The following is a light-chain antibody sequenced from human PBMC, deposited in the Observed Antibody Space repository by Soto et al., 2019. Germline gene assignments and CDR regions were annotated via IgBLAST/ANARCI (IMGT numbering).Light chain of an antibody. CDR2: YIS. Sequence: EIVMTQSPATLSVSPGETASRSCRASQSAGNFLAWYQQKPGQAPRLLIYYISTRATGIPARFSGSGSGTAFTLTINSLQSEDSAVYYCQQHNQRPITFGQGTRLEMK. J-gene: IGKJ5*01. CDR3: QQHNQRPIT. CDR1: QSAGNF. V-gene: IGKV3D-15*01.